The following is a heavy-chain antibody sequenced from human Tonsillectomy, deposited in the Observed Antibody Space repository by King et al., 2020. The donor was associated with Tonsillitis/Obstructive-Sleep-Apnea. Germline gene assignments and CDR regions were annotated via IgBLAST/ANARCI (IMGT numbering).Heavy chain of an antibody. Sequence: QLVQSGGGLVQPGRSLRLSCAASGFTFDDHAMHWFRQAPGKGLEWVSGISWNSGSIVYADSVKGRFTISRDNAKNSLYLQMNSLRVEDTAFYYCAKGPYSNYVGGVDYWGQGTLVTVSS. D-gene: IGHD4-11*01. J-gene: IGHJ4*02. CDR1: GFTFDDHA. CDR3: AKGPYSNYVGGVDY. CDR2: ISWNSGSI. V-gene: IGHV3-9*01.